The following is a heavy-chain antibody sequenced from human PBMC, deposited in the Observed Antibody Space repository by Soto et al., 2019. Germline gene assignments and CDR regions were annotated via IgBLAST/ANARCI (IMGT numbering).Heavy chain of an antibody. J-gene: IGHJ5*01. V-gene: IGHV4-30-2*05. D-gene: IGHD1-20*01. CDR2: IYKSATT. CDR1: GYCIAKVCYV. Sequence: SDTVSLTCSVCGYCIAKVCYVLALIRERPGHSLEYIGYIYKSATTYYNPSFESRVAISVDTSKSQFSLNVTSVTAADTAVYLCARGRYCLTRRCITNWLDSWGPGALVTVSS. CDR3: ARGRYCLTRRCITNWLDS.